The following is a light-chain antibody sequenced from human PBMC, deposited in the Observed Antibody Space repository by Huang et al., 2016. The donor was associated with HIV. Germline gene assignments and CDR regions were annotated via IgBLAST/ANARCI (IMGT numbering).Light chain of an antibody. J-gene: IGKJ1*01. CDR2: GAS. Sequence: EIVMTQSPATLSVSPGERATLSCRASQSVTRNLAWYQQKPGQAPGLLIYGASTRATGIPARFSGSGSGTVFTLTISSLQSEDFAVYYCQQYNYWPQTFGQGTKVEIK. CDR3: QQYNYWPQT. V-gene: IGKV3-15*01. CDR1: QSVTRN.